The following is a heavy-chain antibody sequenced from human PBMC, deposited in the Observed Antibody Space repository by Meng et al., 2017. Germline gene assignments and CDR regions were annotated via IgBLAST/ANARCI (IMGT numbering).Heavy chain of an antibody. D-gene: IGHD2-15*01. V-gene: IGHV4-34*01. CDR2: INHSGST. CDR1: GGSFSGYY. Sequence: QGQLQQWGAGLLKPSENLSLTCAVYGGSFSGYYWSWIRQPPGKGLEWIGEINHSGSTNYNPSLKSRVTISVDTSKNQFSLKLSSVTAADTAVYYCARFYCSGGSCRDYWGQGTLVTVSS. J-gene: IGHJ4*02. CDR3: ARFYCSGGSCRDY.